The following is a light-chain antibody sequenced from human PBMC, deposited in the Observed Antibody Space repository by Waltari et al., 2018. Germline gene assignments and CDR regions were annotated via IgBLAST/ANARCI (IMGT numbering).Light chain of an antibody. V-gene: IGKV1-8*01. CDR3: QQYHDYPWT. CDR2: AAS. Sequence: IRMTQSPSSLSASIGDRVTISCRASQGVSTYLAWYQQKPGKAPSLLIHAASTLQSGVPSRFSGSGTGTDFTLTITCLQSEDFATYYCQQYHDYPWTFGQGTKVDI. J-gene: IGKJ1*01. CDR1: QGVSTY.